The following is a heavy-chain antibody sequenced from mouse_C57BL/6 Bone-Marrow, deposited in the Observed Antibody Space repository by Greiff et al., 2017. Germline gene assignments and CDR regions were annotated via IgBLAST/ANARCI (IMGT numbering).Heavy chain of an antibody. CDR1: GYSITSGYY. CDR2: ISYDGSN. CDR3: ARGVITTVPFAY. D-gene: IGHD1-1*01. J-gene: IGHJ3*01. V-gene: IGHV3-6*01. Sequence: EVKLQESGPGLVKPSQSLSLTCSVTGYSITSGYYWNWIRQFPGNKLEWMGYISYDGSNNYNPSLKNRISINSDTSKNQFFLKLNSVTTEDTATYYCARGVITTVPFAYWGQGTLVTVSA.